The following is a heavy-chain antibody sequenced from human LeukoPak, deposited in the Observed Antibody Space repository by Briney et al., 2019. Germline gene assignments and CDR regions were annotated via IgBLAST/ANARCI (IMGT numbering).Heavy chain of an antibody. Sequence: GESLKISCKASGYTFTSYWIAWVRQMPGKGLELMGIIYPGDSDTRYRPSFQGQVTMSVDKSISTAYLQWSSLRASDTAVYCCAKGGIIVGETSHFDYWGQGTLVTVSS. CDR1: GYTFTSYW. V-gene: IGHV5-51*01. CDR2: IYPGDSDT. J-gene: IGHJ4*02. D-gene: IGHD1-26*01. CDR3: AKGGIIVGETSHFDY.